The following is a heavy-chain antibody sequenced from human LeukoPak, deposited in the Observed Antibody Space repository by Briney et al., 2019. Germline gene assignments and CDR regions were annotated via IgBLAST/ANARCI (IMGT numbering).Heavy chain of an antibody. D-gene: IGHD1-26*01. Sequence: SETLSLTCSVSGASISSYYWSWIRQPPGKGLEWIGYIYYSGTTNYNPSLKSRVTMSVDTSKNQFSLKLSSATAADTAVYYRARNPRYSGSYYTWSWFDPWGQGTLVTVSS. CDR3: ARNPRYSGSYYTWSWFDP. CDR1: GASISSYY. V-gene: IGHV4-59*01. CDR2: IYYSGTT. J-gene: IGHJ5*02.